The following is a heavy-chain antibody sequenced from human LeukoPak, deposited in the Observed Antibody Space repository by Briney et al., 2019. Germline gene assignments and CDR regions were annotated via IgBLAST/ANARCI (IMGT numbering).Heavy chain of an antibody. CDR1: GFTFNNFW. V-gene: IGHV3-74*01. CDR2: SNNKGTET. CDR3: ARGSFGPDI. Sequence: GGSLRLSCAASGFTFNNFWMHWVRQAPGKGLVWVSRSNNKGTETVYVDSVKGRFTISRDNAKNTLYLQMNSLRAEDTAIYYCARGSFGPDIWGQGTMVTVSS. J-gene: IGHJ3*02. D-gene: IGHD3/OR15-3a*01.